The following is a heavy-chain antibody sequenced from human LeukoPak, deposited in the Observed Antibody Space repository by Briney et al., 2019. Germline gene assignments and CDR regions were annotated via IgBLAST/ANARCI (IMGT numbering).Heavy chain of an antibody. D-gene: IGHD6-13*01. CDR1: GFTFSSYS. J-gene: IGHJ5*01. CDR3: AKAGYTSSWFDY. CDR2: ISYDGNNK. Sequence: GGSLRLSCAASGFTFSSYSMNWVRQAPGKGLEWVAAISYDGNNKYYADSVKGRFTISRDNSKNTLYLQMNSLRAEDTAVFYCAKAGYTSSWFDYWGQGTLVTVSS. V-gene: IGHV3-30*18.